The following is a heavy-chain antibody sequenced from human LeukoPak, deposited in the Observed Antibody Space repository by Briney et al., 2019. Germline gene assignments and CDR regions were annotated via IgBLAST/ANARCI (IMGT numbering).Heavy chain of an antibody. CDR3: ARDRDSSGWNYFDY. CDR2: IYYSGST. D-gene: IGHD6-19*01. Sequence: SETLSLTCTVSGGSISSYYWSWIRHPPGKGLEWIGYIYYSGSTNYNPSLKSRVTISVDTSKNHFSLKLSSVTAADTAVYYCARDRDSSGWNYFDYWGQGTLVTVSS. J-gene: IGHJ4*02. CDR1: GGSISSYY. V-gene: IGHV4-59*01.